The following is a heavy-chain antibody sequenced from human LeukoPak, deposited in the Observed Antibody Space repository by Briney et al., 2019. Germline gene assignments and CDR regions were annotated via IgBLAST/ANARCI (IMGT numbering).Heavy chain of an antibody. CDR3: AKAGDLDI. J-gene: IGHJ3*02. CDR2: ISYDGSNK. V-gene: IGHV3-30*18. Sequence: GGSLRLSCAASGFTFSSYGMHWVRQAPGKGLEWVAVISYDGSNKYYADSVKGRFTISRDNSKNTLYLQMNSLRAEDTAVYYCAKAGDLDIWGQGTRVTVSS. D-gene: IGHD3-10*01. CDR1: GFTFSSYG.